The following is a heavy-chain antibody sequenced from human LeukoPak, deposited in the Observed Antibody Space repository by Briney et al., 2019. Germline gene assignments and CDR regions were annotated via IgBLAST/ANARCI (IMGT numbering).Heavy chain of an antibody. V-gene: IGHV4-34*01. CDR3: ARAEITYFDY. Sequence: SETLSLTCAVYGGSFSGYYWSWIRQPPGKGLEWIGETNHSGSTNYNPSLKSQVTISVDTSKNQFSLKLSSVTAADTAVYYCARAEITYFDYWGQGTLVTVSS. D-gene: IGHD1-20*01. J-gene: IGHJ4*02. CDR2: TNHSGST. CDR1: GGSFSGYY.